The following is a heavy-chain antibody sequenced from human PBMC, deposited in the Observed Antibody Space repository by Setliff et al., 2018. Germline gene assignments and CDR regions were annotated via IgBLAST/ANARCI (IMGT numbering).Heavy chain of an antibody. J-gene: IGHJ6*03. Sequence: SETLSLTCTVSPGSISRHYWSWFRQAPGKGLEWIGYRHDNGERDYNPSLGSRVTISVDTSKNQFSLKLNSVTAADTAVYYCARAFTVAPTLFFRRRKGNYMDAWGKGTAVTVSS. D-gene: IGHD3-10*01. CDR3: ARAFTVAPTLFFRRRKGNYMDA. V-gene: IGHV4-59*11. CDR2: RHDNGER. CDR1: PGSISRHY.